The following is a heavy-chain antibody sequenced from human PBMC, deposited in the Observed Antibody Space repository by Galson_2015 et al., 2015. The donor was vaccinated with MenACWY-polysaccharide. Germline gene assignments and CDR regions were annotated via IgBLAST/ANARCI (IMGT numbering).Heavy chain of an antibody. V-gene: IGHV1-8*01. J-gene: IGHJ6*02. Sequence: SVKVSCKASGYTFTSYDINWVRQATGQGLEWMGWMNPNSGNTGYAQKFQGRVTMTRNTSISTAYMELSSLRSEDTAVYYCARAGLRYFDWLLYYYYGMDVWGQGTTVTVSS. CDR1: GYTFTSYD. CDR2: MNPNSGNT. D-gene: IGHD3-9*01. CDR3: ARAGLRYFDWLLYYYYGMDV.